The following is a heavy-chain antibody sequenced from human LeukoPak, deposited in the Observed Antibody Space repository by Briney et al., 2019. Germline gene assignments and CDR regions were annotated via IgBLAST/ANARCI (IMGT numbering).Heavy chain of an antibody. D-gene: IGHD6-6*01. J-gene: IGHJ4*02. V-gene: IGHV3-30*04. CDR2: ISEDGSNE. CDR3: ARDHQVSYFDY. CDR1: GFTFSASS. Sequence: PGGSLRLSCAASGFTFSASSMHWVRQAPGKGLEWVALISEDGSNESFADSVKGRFTISRDNSKNTLYLQMNSLRADDTAVYYCARDHQVSYFDYWGQGTLVTVSS.